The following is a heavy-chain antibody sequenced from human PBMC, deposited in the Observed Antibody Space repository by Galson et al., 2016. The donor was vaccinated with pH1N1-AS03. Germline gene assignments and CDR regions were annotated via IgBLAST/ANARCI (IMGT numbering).Heavy chain of an antibody. J-gene: IGHJ6*02. CDR2: IKTKVDGGTT. CDR3: TTLYSKASGYGMDV. CDR1: GFTFRNTW. Sequence: SLRLSCAASGFTFRNTWMSWVRQAPGKGLEWVGRIKTKVDGGTTDYAATVKGRFTISRDDSKDTLFLHLNILVTADTAVYYCTTLYSKASGYGMDVWGQGTTVTVSS. D-gene: IGHD4-11*01. V-gene: IGHV3-15*01.